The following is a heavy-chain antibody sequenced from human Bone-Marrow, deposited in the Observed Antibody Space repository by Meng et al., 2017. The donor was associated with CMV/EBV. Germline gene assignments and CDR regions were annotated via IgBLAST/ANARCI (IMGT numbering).Heavy chain of an antibody. CDR3: ARDGSHRSPDYYYYGMDV. Sequence: GESLKISCAASGFTFSSYAMSWVRQAPGKGLEWVSAISGSGGSTYYADSVKGRFTISRDNSKNTLYLQMNSLRAEDTAVYYCARDGSHRSPDYYYYGMDVWGQGTTVTVSS. D-gene: IGHD1-26*01. CDR2: ISGSGGST. CDR1: GFTFSSYA. J-gene: IGHJ6*02. V-gene: IGHV3-23*01.